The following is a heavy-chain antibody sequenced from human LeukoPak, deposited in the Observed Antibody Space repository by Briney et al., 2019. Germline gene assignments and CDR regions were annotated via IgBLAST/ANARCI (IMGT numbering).Heavy chain of an antibody. V-gene: IGHV3-21*01. CDR1: GFTFSSYS. Sequence: GGSLRLSCAASGFTFSSYSMNWVRQAPGKGLEWVSSISSSRSYIYYADSVKGRFTISRDNAKNSLYLQMNSLRAEDTAVYYCARVQKGAVDYWGQGTLVTVSS. J-gene: IGHJ4*02. D-gene: IGHD1-26*01. CDR2: ISSSRSYI. CDR3: ARVQKGAVDY.